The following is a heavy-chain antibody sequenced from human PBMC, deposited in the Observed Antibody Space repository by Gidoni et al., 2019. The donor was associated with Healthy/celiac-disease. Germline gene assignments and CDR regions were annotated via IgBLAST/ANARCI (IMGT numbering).Heavy chain of an antibody. Sequence: QLQLVQSGAEVKKPGSSVKVSCKAPGGTFSTYAISWVRQAPGQGLEWMGGIIPIFGTANYAQKSQGRVTITADESTSTAYMELSSLRAEDTAVYYCARATVVKGGGYFDYWGQGTLVTVSS. CDR3: ARATVVKGGGYFDY. D-gene: IGHD2-15*01. J-gene: IGHJ4*02. CDR2: IIPIFGTA. V-gene: IGHV1-69*01. CDR1: GGTFSTYA.